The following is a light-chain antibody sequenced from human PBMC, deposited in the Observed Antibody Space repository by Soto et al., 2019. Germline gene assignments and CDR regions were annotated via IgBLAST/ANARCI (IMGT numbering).Light chain of an antibody. CDR1: QSVSSSY. Sequence: EIVLTQSPGTLSLSPGERATLSCRASQSVSSSYLAWYQQKPGQAPRLLIYGASTRATDIPARFSGSGSGTEFTLTISSLQSEDFAVYYCQQYYDWWTFGQGTKVDIK. CDR2: GAS. V-gene: IGKV3-15*01. J-gene: IGKJ1*01. CDR3: QQYYDWWT.